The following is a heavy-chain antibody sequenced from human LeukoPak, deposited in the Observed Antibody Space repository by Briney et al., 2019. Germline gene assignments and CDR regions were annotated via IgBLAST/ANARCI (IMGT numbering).Heavy chain of an antibody. D-gene: IGHD3-3*01. V-gene: IGHV4-39*07. CDR1: GGSISSSSYY. CDR2: IYYSGST. CDR3: ARSPPITIFGVVIGSNWFDP. J-gene: IGHJ5*02. Sequence: PSETLSLTCTVSGGSISSSSYYWGWIRQPPGKGLEWIGSIYYSGSTYYNPSLKSRVTISVDTSKNQFSLKLSSVAAADTAVYYCARSPPITIFGVVIGSNWFDPWGQGTLVTVSS.